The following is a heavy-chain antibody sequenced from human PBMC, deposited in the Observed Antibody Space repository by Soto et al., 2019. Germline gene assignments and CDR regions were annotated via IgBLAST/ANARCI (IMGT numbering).Heavy chain of an antibody. D-gene: IGHD3-22*01. V-gene: IGHV3-23*01. CDR1: GFTFRSYT. J-gene: IGHJ3*02. Sequence: GGSLRLSCAASGFTFRSYTMTWVRQAPGKGLEWVSAVSGSGTTTYYADSVRGRFTISRDNSKNTLYLQMNSLRAEDTAVYYCAKGEGDYYYGSTGYYYANFCFDMWGQGTMVTVSS. CDR2: VSGSGTTT. CDR3: AKGEGDYYYGSTGYYYANFCFDM.